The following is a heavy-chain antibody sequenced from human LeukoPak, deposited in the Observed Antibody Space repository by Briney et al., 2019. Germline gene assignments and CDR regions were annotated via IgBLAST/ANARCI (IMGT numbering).Heavy chain of an antibody. J-gene: IGHJ4*02. CDR1: GYTFTSYA. V-gene: IGHV1-3*01. D-gene: IGHD6-19*01. CDR2: INAGNGNT. CDR3: ARGPEAVAGPFDY. Sequence: ASVKVSCKASGYTFTSYAMHWVRQAPGQRLEWMGWINAGNGNTKYSRKFQGRVTITRDTSASTAYMELSSLRSEDTAVYYCARGPEAVAGPFDYWGQGTLVTVSS.